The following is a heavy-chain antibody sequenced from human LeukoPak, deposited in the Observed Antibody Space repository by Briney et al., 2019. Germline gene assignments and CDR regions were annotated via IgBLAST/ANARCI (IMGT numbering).Heavy chain of an antibody. CDR1: AFTFSSYS. V-gene: IGHV3-21*01. CDR2: ISSSTSDI. Sequence: GGSLRLSCAASAFTFSSYSMNRVRQAPGKGLEWVSFISSSTSDIYYADSVEGRFTISRDNAKNSLYLQMNSLRAEDTAVYYCARDAREYSGYDYCWGQRTLVTVSS. D-gene: IGHD5-12*01. J-gene: IGHJ4*02. CDR3: ARDAREYSGYDYC.